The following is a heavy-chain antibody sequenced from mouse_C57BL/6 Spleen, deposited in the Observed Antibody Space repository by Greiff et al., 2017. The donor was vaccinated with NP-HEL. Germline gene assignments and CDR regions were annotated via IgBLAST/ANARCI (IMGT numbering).Heavy chain of an antibody. Sequence: EVQLVESGGGLVKPGGSLKLSCAASGFTFSDYGMHWVRQAPEKGLEWVAYISSGSSTIYYADTVKGRFTISRDNAKNTLFLQMTSLRSEDTAMYYCAREGYYDYAGAGYAMDYWGQGTSVTVSS. J-gene: IGHJ4*01. CDR2: ISSGSSTI. D-gene: IGHD2-4*01. CDR1: GFTFSDYG. V-gene: IGHV5-17*01. CDR3: AREGYYDYAGAGYAMDY.